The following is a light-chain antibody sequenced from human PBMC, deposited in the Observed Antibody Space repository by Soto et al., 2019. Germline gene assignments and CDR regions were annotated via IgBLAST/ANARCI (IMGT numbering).Light chain of an antibody. Sequence: QSALTQPASVSGSPGQSITISCTGTSNDVGGYSYVSWYQQVPGKAPKLMIYEVSNRPSGVSNRFSGSKSGNTASLTISGLQAEDEDDYYCSSDTSGSAYVVFGGGTKVTVL. J-gene: IGLJ2*01. CDR2: EVS. CDR1: SNDVGGYSY. CDR3: SSDTSGSAYVV. V-gene: IGLV2-14*01.